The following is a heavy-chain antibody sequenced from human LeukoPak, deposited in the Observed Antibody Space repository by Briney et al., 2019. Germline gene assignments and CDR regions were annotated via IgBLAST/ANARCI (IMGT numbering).Heavy chain of an antibody. CDR1: GGSVSGYY. CDR3: ARSYYDKSGYRYYDP. D-gene: IGHD3-22*01. V-gene: IGHV4-59*02. CDR2: IYYTGSP. Sequence: SESLSLTCSGSGGSVSGYYWSWIRQFPGKRLEWIGHIYYTGSPFSNPPLQSRVSLSLDTSKNQLFLRLTSVTAADTAVYYCARSYYDKSGYRYYDPWGQGTLVTVSS. J-gene: IGHJ5*02.